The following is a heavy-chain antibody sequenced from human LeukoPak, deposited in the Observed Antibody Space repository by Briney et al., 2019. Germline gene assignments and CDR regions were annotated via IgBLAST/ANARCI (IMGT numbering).Heavy chain of an antibody. V-gene: IGHV3-23*01. J-gene: IGHJ4*02. Sequence: PGGSLRLSCAASGFTFSSYAMSWVRQAPGKGLEWVSAISGSGSSTYYAGSVRGRFTTSRDNSKRTVYLQMNSLRVVDTAVYYCAPLAANIFDYWGQGTLVTASS. CDR1: GFTFSSYA. CDR2: ISGSGSST. CDR3: APLAANIFDY. D-gene: IGHD6-25*01.